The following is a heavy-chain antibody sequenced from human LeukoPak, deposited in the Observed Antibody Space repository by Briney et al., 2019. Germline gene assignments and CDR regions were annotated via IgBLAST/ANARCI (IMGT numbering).Heavy chain of an antibody. CDR1: GGSISSYY. V-gene: IGHV4-59*01. D-gene: IGHD6-13*01. J-gene: IGHJ4*02. Sequence: SETLSLTCTVSGGSISSYYWSWIRQPPGKGLEWIGYIYYSGSTNYNPSLKSRVTISIDTSKNQFSLKLSSVTAADTAVYYCARAIAAAGTFAFDFWGQGSLVTVSS. CDR2: IYYSGST. CDR3: ARAIAAAGTFAFDF.